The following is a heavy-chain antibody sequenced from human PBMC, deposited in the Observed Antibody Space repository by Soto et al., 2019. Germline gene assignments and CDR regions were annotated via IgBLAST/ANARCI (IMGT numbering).Heavy chain of an antibody. CDR3: AREAPDGGNSLGAFDI. Sequence: SETLSLTCTVSGGSISSSSYYWGWIRQPPGKGLEWIGSIYYSGSTYYNPSLKSRVTISVDTSKNQFSLKLSSVTAADTAVYYCAREAPDGGNSLGAFDIWGQGTMVTVSS. D-gene: IGHD2-21*01. CDR2: IYYSGST. CDR1: GGSISSSSYY. V-gene: IGHV4-39*07. J-gene: IGHJ3*02.